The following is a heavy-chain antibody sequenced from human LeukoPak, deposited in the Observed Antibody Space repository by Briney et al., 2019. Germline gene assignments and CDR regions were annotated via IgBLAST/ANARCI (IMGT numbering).Heavy chain of an antibody. D-gene: IGHD2-2*01. CDR2: IYTSGST. Sequence: SETLSLTCTVSGGSISSYYWSWIRGPPGKGLGWVGYIYTSGSTNYNPSLKSRVTISVDTSKNQFSLKLSSVTAADTAVYYCARHAPVPAAPFDYWGQGTLVTVSS. V-gene: IGHV4-4*09. J-gene: IGHJ4*02. CDR1: GGSISSYY. CDR3: ARHAPVPAAPFDY.